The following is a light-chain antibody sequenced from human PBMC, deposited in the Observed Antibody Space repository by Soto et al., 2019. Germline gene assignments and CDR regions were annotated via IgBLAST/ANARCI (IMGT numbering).Light chain of an antibody. CDR2: DVN. Sequence: QSVLAQPRSVSGSPGQSVTISCTGSRRDVGYYNSVSWYQQNPTKAPKLIIYDVNKLPSGVPDRFSGSQSASTASLTISGLQAEDEADYYCSSFTTSYPYVFGTGTKVTVL. V-gene: IGLV2-11*01. CDR1: RRDVGYYNS. J-gene: IGLJ1*01. CDR3: SSFTTSYPYV.